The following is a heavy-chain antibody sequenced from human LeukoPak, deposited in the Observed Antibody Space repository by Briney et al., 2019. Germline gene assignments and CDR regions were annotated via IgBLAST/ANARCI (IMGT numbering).Heavy chain of an antibody. D-gene: IGHD2-2*01. CDR3: TTDEIVVVPAAIFGY. CDR1: GFTFSNAW. CDR2: IKSKTDGGTT. V-gene: IGHV3-15*01. J-gene: IGHJ4*02. Sequence: GGSLRLSRAASGFTFSNAWMSWVRQAPGKGLEWVGRIKSKTDGGTTDYAAPVKGRFTISRDDSKNTLYLQMNSLKTEDTAVYYCTTDEIVVVPAAIFGYWGQGTLVTVSS.